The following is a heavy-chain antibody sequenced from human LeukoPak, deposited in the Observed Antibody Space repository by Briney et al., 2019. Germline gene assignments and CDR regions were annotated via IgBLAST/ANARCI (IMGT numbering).Heavy chain of an antibody. J-gene: IGHJ4*02. Sequence: GGSLRLSCAASGFTFTSYGIHWVRQAPGKGLEWVSAINGPGTSTYYADSVKGRFTISRDNAKNSLYLQMNSLRAEDTAVYYCARDLIFTGTLDYWGQGTLVTVSS. CDR2: INGPGTST. D-gene: IGHD1-1*01. CDR1: GFTFTSYG. CDR3: ARDLIFTGTLDY. V-gene: IGHV3-23*01.